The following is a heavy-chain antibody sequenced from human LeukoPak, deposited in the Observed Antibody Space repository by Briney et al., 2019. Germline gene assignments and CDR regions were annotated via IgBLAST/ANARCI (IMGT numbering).Heavy chain of an antibody. CDR2: INPNSGGT. Sequence: ASVKVSCKASGYTFTGYYMHWVRQAPGQGLEWMGRINPNSGGTNYAQKFQGRVTMTRDTSISTAYMELSRLRSDDTAVYYCARDGWALPNVQQWSMSGESDYWGQGTLVTVSS. J-gene: IGHJ4*02. CDR3: ARDGWALPNVQQWSMSGESDY. D-gene: IGHD3-10*02. V-gene: IGHV1-2*06. CDR1: GYTFTGYY.